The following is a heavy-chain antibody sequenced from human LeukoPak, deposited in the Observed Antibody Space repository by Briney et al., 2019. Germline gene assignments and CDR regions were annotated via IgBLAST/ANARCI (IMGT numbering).Heavy chain of an antibody. CDR2: IYYSGST. CDR3: ASRSSGYDPPFGILYYYMDV. J-gene: IGHJ6*03. CDR1: GGSISSYY. Sequence: SETLSLTCTVSGGSISSYYWSWIRQPPGKGLEWIGYIYYSGSTNYNPSLKSRVTISVDTSKNQFSLKLSSVTAADTAVYYCASRSSGYDPPFGILYYYMDVWGKGTTVTVSS. D-gene: IGHD5-12*01. V-gene: IGHV4-59*01.